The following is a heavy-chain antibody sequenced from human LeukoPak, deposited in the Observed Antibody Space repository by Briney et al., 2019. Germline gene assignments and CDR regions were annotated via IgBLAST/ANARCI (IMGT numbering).Heavy chain of an antibody. Sequence: QTGGSLRLSCAASGFTFSSYGMHWVRQAPGKGLEWISAITGAGDTSYYGNSVKGRFTVSRDNSQNTVFLQMNGLRAEDTAVYYCAKRAVLSPGQYYLHDWGQGTLVTVSS. J-gene: IGHJ4*02. D-gene: IGHD2-8*01. CDR1: GFTFSSYG. CDR3: AKRAVLSPGQYYLHD. CDR2: ITGAGDTS. V-gene: IGHV3-23*01.